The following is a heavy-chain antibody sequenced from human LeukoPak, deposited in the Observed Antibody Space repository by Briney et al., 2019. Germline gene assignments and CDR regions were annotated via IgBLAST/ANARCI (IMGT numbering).Heavy chain of an antibody. D-gene: IGHD6-13*01. CDR3: ARAGGTSWADY. CDR1: GFTFRDYW. Sequence: GGSLRLSCEASGFTFRDYWMTWVRQAPGKGLEWVANVKQDGTEKFYVDSVKGRFTISRGNGKNSLYLQMNSLRVEDTAIYYCARAGGTSWADYWGQGTLVTVSS. V-gene: IGHV3-7*01. J-gene: IGHJ4*02. CDR2: VKQDGTEK.